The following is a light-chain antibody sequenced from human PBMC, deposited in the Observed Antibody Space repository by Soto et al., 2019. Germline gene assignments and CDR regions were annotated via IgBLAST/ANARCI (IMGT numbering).Light chain of an antibody. CDR3: QQSNSYPLT. Sequence: IQLTQSPSSLSASGGDRVTITCRASQGIGSNLAWYLQKPGEAPKLLVYGASTLQGGVPSRFSGSGSGTLFTLTITSLQPEDFATYFCQQSNSYPLTFAGGPK. V-gene: IGKV1-9*01. CDR1: QGIGSN. CDR2: GAS. J-gene: IGKJ4*01.